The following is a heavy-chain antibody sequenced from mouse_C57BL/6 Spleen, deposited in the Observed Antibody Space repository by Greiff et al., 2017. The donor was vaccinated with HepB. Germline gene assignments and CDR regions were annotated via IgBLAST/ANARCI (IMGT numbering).Heavy chain of an antibody. Sequence: QVQLKQPGAELVRPGSSVKLSCKASGYTFTSYWMHWVKQRPIQGLEWIGNIDPSDSETHYNQKFKDKATLTVDKSSSTAYMQLSSLTSEDSAVYYCARHITTAYYFDYWGQGTTLTVSS. D-gene: IGHD1-1*01. CDR1: GYTFTSYW. J-gene: IGHJ2*01. CDR3: ARHITTAYYFDY. CDR2: IDPSDSET. V-gene: IGHV1-52*01.